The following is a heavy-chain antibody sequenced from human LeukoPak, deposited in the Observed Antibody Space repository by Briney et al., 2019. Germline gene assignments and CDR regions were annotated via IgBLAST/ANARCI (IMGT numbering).Heavy chain of an antibody. D-gene: IGHD5-24*01. CDR1: GSSISSYY. CDR2: IYTSGST. V-gene: IGHV4-4*09. Sequence: NPSETLSLTCTVSGSSISSYYWSWIRQPPGKGLEWIRYIYTSGSTNYNPSLKSRVTISVDTSKNQFSLKLSSVTAADTAVYYCARLITGLGVPYYYYMDVWGKGTTVTVSS. CDR3: ARLITGLGVPYYYYMDV. J-gene: IGHJ6*03.